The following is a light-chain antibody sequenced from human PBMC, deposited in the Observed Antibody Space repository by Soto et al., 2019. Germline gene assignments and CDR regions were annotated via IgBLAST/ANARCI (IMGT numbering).Light chain of an antibody. CDR3: QSYDSSLSGYV. V-gene: IGLV1-40*01. Sequence: QSVLTQPPSVSGAPGQRGTISCTGSSSNIGARYDVHWYQQLPGTAPKLLIYGNSNRPSGVPDRFSGSKSGTSASLAITGLQAEDEADYYCQSYDSSLSGYVFGTGTKLTVL. CDR1: SSNIGARYD. CDR2: GNS. J-gene: IGLJ1*01.